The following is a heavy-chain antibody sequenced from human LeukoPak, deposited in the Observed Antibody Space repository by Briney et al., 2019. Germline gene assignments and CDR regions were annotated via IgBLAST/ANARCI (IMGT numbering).Heavy chain of an antibody. CDR3: ARVLSGSYHPDAFDI. Sequence: GASVKVSCKASGYTFTGYYMHWVRQAPGQGLEWMGWINPNSGGTNYAQKFQGRVTMTRDTSISTAYMELSRLRSDDTAVYYCARVLSGSYHPDAFDIWGQGTMVTVSS. CDR1: GYTFTGYY. V-gene: IGHV1-2*02. D-gene: IGHD1-26*01. CDR2: INPNSGGT. J-gene: IGHJ3*02.